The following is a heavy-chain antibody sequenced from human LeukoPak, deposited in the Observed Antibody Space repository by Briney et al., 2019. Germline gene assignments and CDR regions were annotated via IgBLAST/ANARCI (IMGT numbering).Heavy chain of an antibody. CDR2: ISSDRIT. V-gene: IGHV3-53*01. Sequence: PGGSLRLSCAVSGVNFNSYFMGWVRQAPGQGLEWVSLISSDRITYYADSVKGRFTISRDDYKNTVYLQMNSLRVEDTAFYYCSRGRGGDWGQGALVTVSS. CDR1: GVNFNSYF. CDR3: SRGRGGD. D-gene: IGHD2-15*01. J-gene: IGHJ4*02.